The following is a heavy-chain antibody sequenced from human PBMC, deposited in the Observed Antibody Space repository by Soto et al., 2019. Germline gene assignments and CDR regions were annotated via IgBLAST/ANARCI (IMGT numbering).Heavy chain of an antibody. Sequence: QVQLVQSGAEVKKPGASVKVSCKASGYTFSNNGISWGRQAPGQGLEWMGWISAYNGNTNYAQKFQDSVTMTPDTSTRTAYRELKSLRSDDTAMYYCARVGTMGEGPAYNWFDPWGQGTLVTVSS. CDR3: ARVGTMGEGPAYNWFDP. D-gene: IGHD3-10*01. V-gene: IGHV1-18*01. CDR2: ISAYNGNT. CDR1: GYTFSNNG. J-gene: IGHJ5*02.